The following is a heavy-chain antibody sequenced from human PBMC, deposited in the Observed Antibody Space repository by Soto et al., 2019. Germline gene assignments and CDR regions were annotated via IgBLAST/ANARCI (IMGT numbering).Heavy chain of an antibody. V-gene: IGHV3-30-3*01. D-gene: IGHD3-10*01. Sequence: QVQLVESGGGVVQPGRSLRLSCAASGFTFSSYAMHWVRQAPGKGLEWVAVISYDGSNKYYADSVKGRFTISRDNSKNTRYLQMNSLRAEDTAVYYCAREGSYYGFDYWGQGTLVTVSS. CDR3: AREGSYYGFDY. CDR2: ISYDGSNK. J-gene: IGHJ4*02. CDR1: GFTFSSYA.